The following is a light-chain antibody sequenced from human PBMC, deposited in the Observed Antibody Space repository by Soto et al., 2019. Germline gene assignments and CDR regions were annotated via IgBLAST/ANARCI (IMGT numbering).Light chain of an antibody. Sequence: QSALTQPASVSGSPGQSITISCTGTSSDVGGYNYVSWYQQHPGKAPKLMIYEVSNRPSGVSNRFSGSKSANTASLTISGLQAEDEADYYCSSYTSSNTLVFGGGTQLTV. CDR1: SSDVGGYNY. V-gene: IGLV2-14*01. J-gene: IGLJ2*01. CDR2: EVS. CDR3: SSYTSSNTLV.